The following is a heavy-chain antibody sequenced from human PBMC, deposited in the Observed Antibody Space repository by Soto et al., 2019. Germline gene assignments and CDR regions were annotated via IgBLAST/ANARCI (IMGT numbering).Heavy chain of an antibody. CDR3: ARAYSGRRLRRADYYYALDV. J-gene: IGHJ6*02. Sequence: EVQLVESGGGSVQPGESLRLSCTAYGFTFSDYDMHWVRQGSGKGLEWVSTIGAARDPYYTGSVKGRFTISRENARNSMFLQMKSVTVGDTAVYYCARAYSGRRLRRADYYYALDVWGQGTMVTGSS. V-gene: IGHV3-13*05. CDR2: IGAARDP. D-gene: IGHD2-15*01. CDR1: GFTFSDYD.